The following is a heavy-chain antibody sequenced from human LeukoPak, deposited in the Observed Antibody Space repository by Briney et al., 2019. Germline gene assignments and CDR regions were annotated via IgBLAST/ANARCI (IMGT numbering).Heavy chain of an antibody. V-gene: IGHV4-31*03. D-gene: IGHD3-10*01. J-gene: IGHJ5*02. CDR2: IYYSGST. CDR1: GGSISSGGYY. CDR3: ARAPLVSGWFDP. Sequence: SHTLSLTCTVSGGSISSGGYYWSWIRQHPGKGLEWIGYIYYSGSTYYNPSLKSRVTISVDTSKNQFSLKLSSVTAADTAVYYCARAPLVSGWFDPWGQGTLVTVSS.